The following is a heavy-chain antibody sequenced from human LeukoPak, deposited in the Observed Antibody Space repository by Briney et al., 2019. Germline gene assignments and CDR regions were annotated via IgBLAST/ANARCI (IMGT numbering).Heavy chain of an antibody. Sequence: ASVKVSGKASGYTFTSYYMHWVRQAPGQGLEWMGIINPSGGSTRYAQKFQGRVTMTRDTSTSTVYMELSSLRSEDTAVYYCARHGAEGVDFDYWGQGTLVTVSS. V-gene: IGHV1-46*01. CDR1: GYTFTSYY. CDR3: ARHGAEGVDFDY. D-gene: IGHD3-3*01. J-gene: IGHJ4*02. CDR2: INPSGGST.